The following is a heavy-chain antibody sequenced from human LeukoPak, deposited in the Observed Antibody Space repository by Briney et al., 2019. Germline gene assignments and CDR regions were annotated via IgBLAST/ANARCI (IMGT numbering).Heavy chain of an antibody. V-gene: IGHV3-48*02. CDR1: GFSFSYYS. D-gene: IGHD4-17*01. Sequence: GGSLRLSCAASGFSFSYYSMNWVRQAPGKGLEWVSYITSTSNTIQYADSVKGRLTISRDNAKNSLYLQMNSLRDEDTAVYYCARDVDYGFDYWGQGILVTVYS. J-gene: IGHJ4*02. CDR3: ARDVDYGFDY. CDR2: ITSTSNTI.